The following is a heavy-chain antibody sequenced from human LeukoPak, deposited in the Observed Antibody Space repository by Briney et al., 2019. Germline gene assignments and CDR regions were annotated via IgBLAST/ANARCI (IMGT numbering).Heavy chain of an antibody. D-gene: IGHD4/OR15-4a*01. J-gene: IGHJ6*04. Sequence: PGGSLRLSCAASGFTFGSYWMNWVRQAPGKGLEWVSFINGRSSIISYADSVEGRFTISRDNAKNSLYLQMNSLRVEDTAVYYCTRGTIMDVWGKGTTVTVSS. V-gene: IGHV3-48*01. CDR1: GFTFGSYW. CDR3: TRGTIMDV. CDR2: INGRSSII.